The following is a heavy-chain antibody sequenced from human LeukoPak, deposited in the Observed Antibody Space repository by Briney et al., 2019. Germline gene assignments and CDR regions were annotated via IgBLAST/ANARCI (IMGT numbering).Heavy chain of an antibody. CDR2: IYSGGST. Sequence: GGSLRLSCAASGFTVSSNYMSWVRQAPGKGLEWVSVIYSGGSTYYADSVKGRFTISRDNAKNSLYLQMNSLRAEDTAVYYCARDFSTMESFWGQGTLVTVSS. CDR3: ARDFSTMESF. D-gene: IGHD2/OR15-2a*01. V-gene: IGHV3-53*01. CDR1: GFTVSSNY. J-gene: IGHJ4*02.